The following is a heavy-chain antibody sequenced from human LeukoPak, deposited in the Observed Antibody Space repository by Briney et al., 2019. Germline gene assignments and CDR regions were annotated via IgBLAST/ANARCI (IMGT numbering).Heavy chain of an antibody. Sequence: PSETQSLTCAVSGGSISSADFYWSWIRQHPGKGLEWIGFIYYSGSAHYNPSLKSRVSISVDTSKNQFSLTLNSVTAADTAVYYCARGSDYFDYWGQGTLVTVSS. CDR1: GGSISSADFY. CDR3: ARGSDYFDY. CDR2: IYYSGSA. J-gene: IGHJ4*02. V-gene: IGHV4-31*11.